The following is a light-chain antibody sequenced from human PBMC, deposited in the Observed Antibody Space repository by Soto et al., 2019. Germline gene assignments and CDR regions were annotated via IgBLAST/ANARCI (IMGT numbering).Light chain of an antibody. J-gene: IGLJ2*01. V-gene: IGLV1-40*01. CDR1: SSSIGAGFD. Sequence: QSVLTQPTSVSGAPGQRVTISCTGSSSSIGAGFDVHWYQQVPGTAPKLLIYANSNRPSGVPDRFSASKSGTSASLAITGLQAEDEADYYCHSYDSSLSDWVVVFGGGTKLTVL. CDR3: HSYDSSLSDWVVV. CDR2: ANS.